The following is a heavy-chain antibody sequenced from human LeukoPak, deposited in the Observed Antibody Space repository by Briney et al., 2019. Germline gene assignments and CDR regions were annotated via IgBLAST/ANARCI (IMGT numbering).Heavy chain of an antibody. CDR3: AXGRLVHFHYYFYYLDV. CDR1: GGSVRNDY. V-gene: IGHV4-59*02. Sequence: SETLSLSCSVSGGSVRNDYWTWVRQAPGKGLEWIGYIHSTDGTNYSPSLNSRITISLDKSKKQFSLKVTSVTAADTAVYYFAXGRLVHFHYYFYYLDVWGRGTTVTVSS. J-gene: IGHJ6*03. D-gene: IGHD3-3*02. CDR2: IHSTDGT.